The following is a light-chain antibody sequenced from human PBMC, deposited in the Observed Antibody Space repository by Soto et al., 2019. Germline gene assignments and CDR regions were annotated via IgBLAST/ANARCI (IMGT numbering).Light chain of an antibody. J-gene: IGLJ2*01. CDR3: SSFTSSNTVL. Sequence: QSALTQPASVSGSPGQSITISCTGTSSDVGGYNYVSWYQQHPGKAPKLIIYNVSNRPSGVSNRFSGSKSGNTASLTISGLQDEDEGHYYCSSFTSSNTVLFGGGTQLTVL. CDR1: SSDVGGYNY. CDR2: NVS. V-gene: IGLV2-14*01.